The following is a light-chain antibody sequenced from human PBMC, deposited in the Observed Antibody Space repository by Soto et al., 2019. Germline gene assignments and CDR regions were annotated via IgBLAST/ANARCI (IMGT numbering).Light chain of an antibody. CDR1: QSVATS. V-gene: IGKV3-11*01. CDR3: QQRVNWPLFS. Sequence: EVVLTQSPATLSLSPGERATLTCRASQSVATSLAWYQQRPGQIPRLLIYEASNRAPGIPARFSGSGSGTDFPLTISSLEPDDFAAYYCQQRVNWPLFSFGPGTKLEIK. CDR2: EAS. J-gene: IGKJ2*03.